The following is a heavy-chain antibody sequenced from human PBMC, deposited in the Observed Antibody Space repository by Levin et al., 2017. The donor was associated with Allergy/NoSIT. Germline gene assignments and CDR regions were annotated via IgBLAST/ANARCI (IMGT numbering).Heavy chain of an antibody. J-gene: IGHJ4*02. D-gene: IGHD5-24*01. CDR2: INPNSGGT. V-gene: IGHV1-2*02. CDR1: GYTFTGYY. Sequence: ASVKVSCKASGYTFTGYYMHWVRQAPGQGLEWMGWINPNSGGTNYAQKFQGRVTMTRDTSISTAYMELSRLRSDDTAVYYCAREWGEMATASADYWGQGTLVTVSS. CDR3: AREWGEMATASADY.